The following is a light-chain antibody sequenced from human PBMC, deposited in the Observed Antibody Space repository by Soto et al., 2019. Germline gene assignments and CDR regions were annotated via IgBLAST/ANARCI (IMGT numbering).Light chain of an antibody. CDR1: GSNVGTSY. CDR3: AAWDDSLSARV. J-gene: IGLJ3*02. V-gene: IGLV1-47*01. CDR2: AND. Sequence: QSVLTQPPSASGTPGQRVTISCSGSGSNVGTSYVYWYQQLPGTAPKLLIYANDQRPSGVPDRFSGSKYGTSASLAISGLRYEDDADYYCAAWDDSLSARVFGGGTKVTVL.